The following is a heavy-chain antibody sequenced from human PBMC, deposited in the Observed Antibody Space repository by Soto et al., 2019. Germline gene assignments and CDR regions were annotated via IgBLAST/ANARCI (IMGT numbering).Heavy chain of an antibody. CDR2: MHDSGTT. CDR1: GASVTSGDYY. Sequence: QAQLQESGPGLVRPSQTLSLSCSVSGASVTSGDYYWNWIRQTPGTGLEWLGYMHDSGTTSYNPSLKSRVTISRDTSKNEFSLKLTSVSAADTGVYFCARGGLYDLWSGLFAWGQGIRVTVSS. J-gene: IGHJ5*02. V-gene: IGHV4-30-4*01. D-gene: IGHD3-3*01. CDR3: ARGGLYDLWSGLFA.